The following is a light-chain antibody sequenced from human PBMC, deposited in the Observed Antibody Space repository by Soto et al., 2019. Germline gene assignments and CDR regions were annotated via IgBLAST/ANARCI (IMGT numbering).Light chain of an antibody. CDR3: SSYAGSNNYV. Sequence: QSALTQPPSASGSPGQSVTISCTGTGSDVGGYNYVSWFQQYPGKAPKLMIYEVIKRPSGVPDRFSGSKSGNTASLTVSGLQAEDEAVYHCSSYAGSNNYVFGTGTKVTVL. V-gene: IGLV2-8*01. CDR2: EVI. J-gene: IGLJ1*01. CDR1: GSDVGGYNY.